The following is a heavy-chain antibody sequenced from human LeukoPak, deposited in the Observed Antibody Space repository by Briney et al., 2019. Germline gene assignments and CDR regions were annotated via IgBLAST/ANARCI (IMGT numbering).Heavy chain of an antibody. CDR2: INHSGST. Sequence: SETLSLTCAVYGGSFSGYYWSWIRQPPGKGLEWIGEINHSGSTNYNPSLKSRVTISVDTSKNQFSLKLSSVTAADTAVYYCARDWPYSSSWYVFGYWGQGTLVTVSS. D-gene: IGHD6-13*01. CDR1: GGSFSGYY. J-gene: IGHJ4*02. CDR3: ARDWPYSSSWYVFGY. V-gene: IGHV4-34*01.